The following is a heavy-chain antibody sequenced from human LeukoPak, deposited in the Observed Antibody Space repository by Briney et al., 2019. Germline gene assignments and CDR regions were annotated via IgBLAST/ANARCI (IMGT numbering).Heavy chain of an antibody. J-gene: IGHJ4*02. CDR1: GFTFSSYA. CDR3: TRVGYIDEGIDY. V-gene: IGHV3-30-3*02. CDR2: ISYDGSNK. Sequence: GRSLRLSCAASGFTFSSYAMHWVRQAPGKGLEWVAVISYDGSNKYYADSVKGRFTISRDNSKNSLYLQMNSLRAEDTAIYYCTRVGYIDEGIDYWGQGTLVTVSS. D-gene: IGHD5-24*01.